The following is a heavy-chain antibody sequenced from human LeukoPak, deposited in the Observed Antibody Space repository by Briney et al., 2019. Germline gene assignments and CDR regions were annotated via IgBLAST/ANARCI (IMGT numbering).Heavy chain of an antibody. CDR2: ISYDGSNK. Sequence: SGGSLRLSCAASGFTFSSYAMHWVRQAPGKGLEWVAVISYDGSNKYYADSVKGRFTISRDNSKNTLYLQMNSLRAEDTAVYYCAKDDTATHNKASYFDYWGQGTLVTVSS. D-gene: IGHD5-18*01. CDR3: AKDDTATHNKASYFDY. V-gene: IGHV3-30-3*01. CDR1: GFTFSSYA. J-gene: IGHJ4*02.